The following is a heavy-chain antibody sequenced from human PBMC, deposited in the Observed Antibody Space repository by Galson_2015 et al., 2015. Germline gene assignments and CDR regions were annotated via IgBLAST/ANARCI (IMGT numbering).Heavy chain of an antibody. Sequence: SLRLSCAASGFTFDDYAMHWVRQAPGKGLEWVSGISWNSGSIGYADSVKGRFTISRDNAKNSLYLQMNSLRAEDTALYYCAKDIITMVRGVMDVWGEGTTVTVSS. D-gene: IGHD3-10*01. J-gene: IGHJ6*04. CDR1: GFTFDDYA. V-gene: IGHV3-9*01. CDR3: AKDIITMVRGVMDV. CDR2: ISWNSGSI.